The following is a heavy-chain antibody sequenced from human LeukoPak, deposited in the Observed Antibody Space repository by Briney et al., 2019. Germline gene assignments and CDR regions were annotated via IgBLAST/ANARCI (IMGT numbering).Heavy chain of an antibody. D-gene: IGHD2-15*01. CDR1: GFTFSNYV. CDR2: ISRSAENT. J-gene: IGHJ4*02. V-gene: IGHV3-23*01. CDR3: AKDRGGSGGYPLFDH. Sequence: PGGSLRLSCVASGFTFSNYVMSWVRQAPGKGLEWVSLISRSAENTYYADSVKGRFTISRDDFENTLYLQMSSLRAEDTAVYYCAKDRGGSGGYPLFDHWGQGTVVTVSS.